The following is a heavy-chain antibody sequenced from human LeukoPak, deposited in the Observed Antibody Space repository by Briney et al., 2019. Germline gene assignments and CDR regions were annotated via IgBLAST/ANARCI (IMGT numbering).Heavy chain of an antibody. D-gene: IGHD5-18*01. Sequence: PGGSLRLSCAASGVAFSNYAMSWVRQAPGKGLEWVAVISESGDGTYYAGSMKGRFTISRDNAKNMLYLQINSPRAEDTARYYCAKDIAQGYTFGSIEQDYWGQGTLVTVSS. J-gene: IGHJ4*02. CDR2: ISESGDGT. CDR3: AKDIAQGYTFGSIEQDY. CDR1: GVAFSNYA. V-gene: IGHV3-23*01.